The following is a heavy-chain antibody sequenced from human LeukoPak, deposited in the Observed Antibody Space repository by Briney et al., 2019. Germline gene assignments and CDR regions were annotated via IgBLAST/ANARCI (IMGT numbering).Heavy chain of an antibody. J-gene: IGHJ4*02. Sequence: GGSLRLSCAASGFTFSDYSMNWVRQAPGKGLEWVSSISSTSRYIYYIDSLEGRFTISRDNAKNSLYLQMNSLRAEDTAVYYCARGLAGSGSGHFDYWGQGTLVTVSS. D-gene: IGHD3-10*01. CDR1: GFTFSDYS. CDR2: ISSTSRYI. CDR3: ARGLAGSGSGHFDY. V-gene: IGHV3-21*01.